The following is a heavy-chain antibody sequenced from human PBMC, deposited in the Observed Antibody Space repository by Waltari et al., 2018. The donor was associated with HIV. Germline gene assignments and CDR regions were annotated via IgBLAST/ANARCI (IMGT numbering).Heavy chain of an antibody. D-gene: IGHD3-16*01. V-gene: IGHV3-23*04. CDR1: GFTFSTYA. Sequence: VQLVESGGGLVQPGGSLRLSCAASGFTFSTYAMNWVRQAPGKGLEWVSISSGSGLTSYYAESVRGRFTISRDNVKNTLYLEMNNLRADDTAIYYCASAFYFGTPPVTWGRGTLVTVSS. J-gene: IGHJ5*02. CDR2: SSGSGLTS. CDR3: ASAFYFGTPPVT.